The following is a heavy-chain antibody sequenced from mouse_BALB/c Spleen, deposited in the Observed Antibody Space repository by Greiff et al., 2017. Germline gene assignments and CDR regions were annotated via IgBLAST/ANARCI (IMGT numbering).Heavy chain of an antibody. V-gene: IGHV1-80*01. CDR2: IYPGDGDT. Sequence: VQLQQSGAELVRPGSSVKISCKASGYAFSGYWMNWVKQRPGQGLEWIGQIYPGDGDTNYNGKFKGKATLTADKSSSTAYMQLSSLTSEDSAVYFCARFDPYFDYWGQGTTLTVSS. CDR3: ARFDPYFDY. CDR1: GYAFSGYW. J-gene: IGHJ2*01.